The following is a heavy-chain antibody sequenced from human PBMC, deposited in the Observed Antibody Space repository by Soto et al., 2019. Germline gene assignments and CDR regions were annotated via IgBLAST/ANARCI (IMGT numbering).Heavy chain of an antibody. V-gene: IGHV3-30*18. CDR1: GFTFSSYG. CDR3: AKDGGPLSFFVSSSWEPYDY. J-gene: IGHJ4*02. CDR2: ISYDGSNK. D-gene: IGHD6-13*01. Sequence: QVQLVESGGGVVQPGRSLRLSCAASGFTFSSYGMHWVRQAPGKGLEWVAVISYDGSNKYYADSVKGRFTISRDNSKNTLYLQMNSLRAEDTAVYYCAKDGGPLSFFVSSSWEPYDYRGQGTLVTVSS.